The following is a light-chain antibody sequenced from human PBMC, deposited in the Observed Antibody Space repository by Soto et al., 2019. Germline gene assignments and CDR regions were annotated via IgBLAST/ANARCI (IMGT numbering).Light chain of an antibody. J-gene: IGKJ1*01. CDR1: QSVSSY. Sequence: EIVLTQSPGTLSLSPGERATLSCRASQSVSSYLAWYQQKPGQAPRLLIYDASTRATGISARFSGSGSGTDFTLTISSLEPEDFAGYYCQQRSNWPVTFGQGTKVDIK. CDR3: QQRSNWPVT. CDR2: DAS. V-gene: IGKV3-11*01.